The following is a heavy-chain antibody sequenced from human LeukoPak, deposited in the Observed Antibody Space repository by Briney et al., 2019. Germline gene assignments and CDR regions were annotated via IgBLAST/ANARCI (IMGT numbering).Heavy chain of an antibody. J-gene: IGHJ4*02. Sequence: GGSLRLSCAASGFTFSSNAMSWVRQPPGKGLEWVSGISGSGGDTLYADSVKGRFTVSRENYKNTVVLQVKRLRAEDTAMYYCAISYTTRWCLNIFYCGQGALFTVSS. CDR3: AISYTTRWCLNIFY. CDR2: ISGSGGDT. D-gene: IGHD6-13*01. V-gene: IGHV3-23*01. CDR1: GFTFSSNA.